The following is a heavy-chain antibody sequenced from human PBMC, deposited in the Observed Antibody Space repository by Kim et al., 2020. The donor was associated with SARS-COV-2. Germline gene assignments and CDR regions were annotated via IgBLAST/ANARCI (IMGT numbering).Heavy chain of an antibody. J-gene: IGHJ4*02. CDR2: IHSDGTST. CDR3: ASPRGEDNGNWVGY. D-gene: IGHD1-1*01. Sequence: GGSLRLSCAASGFTFSSSWMHWLRQAPGKGLVWVSLIHSDGTSTSYADSVRGRFTISRDTAKNTVYLQMNSLRAEDTAVYYCASPRGEDNGNWVGYWGQG. CDR1: GFTFSSSW. V-gene: IGHV3-74*01.